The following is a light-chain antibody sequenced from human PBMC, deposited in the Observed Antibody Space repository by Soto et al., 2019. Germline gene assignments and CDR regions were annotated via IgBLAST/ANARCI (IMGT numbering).Light chain of an antibody. CDR1: SSDVGGYNY. V-gene: IGLV2-8*01. Sequence: QSALTQPPSASGSPGQSVTISCTGTSSDVGGYNYVSWYQQHPGKAPKLMIFEVSKWPSGVPDRFSGSKSGNTASLTVSGFQAEDEADYYCTSYAGSINWVFGGGTKVTVL. CDR3: TSYAGSINWV. J-gene: IGLJ3*02. CDR2: EVS.